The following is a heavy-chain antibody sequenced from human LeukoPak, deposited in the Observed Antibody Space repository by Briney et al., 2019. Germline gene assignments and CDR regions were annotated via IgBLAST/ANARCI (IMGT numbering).Heavy chain of an antibody. V-gene: IGHV4-34*01. CDR1: GFTFSSYS. D-gene: IGHD3-10*01. CDR3: ARARGITMVRGVRGKGAHMDV. Sequence: GSLRLSCAASGFTFSSYSMNWVRQAPGKGLEWIGEINHSGSTNYNPSLKSRVTISVDTSKNQFSLKLSSVTAADTAVYYCARARGITMVRGVRGKGAHMDVWGKGTTVTVSS. J-gene: IGHJ6*04. CDR2: INHSGST.